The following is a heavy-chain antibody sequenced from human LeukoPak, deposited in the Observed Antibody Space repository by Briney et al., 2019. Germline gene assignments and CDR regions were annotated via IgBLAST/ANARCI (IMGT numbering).Heavy chain of an antibody. J-gene: IGHJ4*02. CDR3: ARVGRDGYNLYYFDY. CDR1: GFTVGSNY. V-gene: IGHV3-53*04. CDR2: IYSGGST. D-gene: IGHD5-24*01. Sequence: GGSLRLSCAASGFTVGSNYMSWVRQAPGKGLEWVSVIYSGGSTYYADSVKGRFTISRHNSKNTLYLQMNSLRAEDTAVYYCARVGRDGYNLYYFDYWGQGTLVTVSS.